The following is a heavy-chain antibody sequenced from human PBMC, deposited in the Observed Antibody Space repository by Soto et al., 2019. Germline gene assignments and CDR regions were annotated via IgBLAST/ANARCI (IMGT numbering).Heavy chain of an antibody. J-gene: IGHJ4*02. CDR1: GFSLSTSDVG. V-gene: IGHV2-5*02. Sequence: QITLKESGPTLVKPTQPLTLTCTFSGFSLSTSDVGVGWIRRPPGKALEWLALIYWDDDKRYSPSLKSRLTITKDTFKNQVVLTVINMDPVDTATYYCAHSKYSRSSFEYWGQGTLVTVSS. CDR3: AHSKYSRSSFEY. CDR2: IYWDDDK. D-gene: IGHD6-6*01.